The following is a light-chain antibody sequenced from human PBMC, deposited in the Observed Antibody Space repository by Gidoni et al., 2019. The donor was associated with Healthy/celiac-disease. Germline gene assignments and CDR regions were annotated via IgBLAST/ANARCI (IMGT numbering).Light chain of an antibody. CDR2: GAS. V-gene: IGKV3-15*01. J-gene: IGKJ1*01. CDR1: QSVSSN. Sequence: EIVMPHSPATLSVSPGERPTLSCRASQSVSSNLACYQKKPGQAPRLIIYGASTRATGIPARFSGRGSGKEFTLTISSLQSEDVAVYYCQQYNNWPRTFGQGTKVEIK. CDR3: QQYNNWPRT.